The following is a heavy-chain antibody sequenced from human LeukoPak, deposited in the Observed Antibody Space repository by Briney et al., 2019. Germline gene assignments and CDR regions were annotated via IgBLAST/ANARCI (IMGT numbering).Heavy chain of an antibody. CDR2: IKQDGREK. CDR1: GFTFSSYW. V-gene: IGHV3-7*04. J-gene: IGHJ4*02. D-gene: IGHD4-23*01. Sequence: PGGSLRLSCAASGFTFSSYWMTWVRQAPGKGLEWVANIKQDGREKYYADSVKGRFTISRDNAKNSLYLQMNSLRAEDTGVYYCAGGAAGGYWGQGTLVTVSS. CDR3: AGGAAGGY.